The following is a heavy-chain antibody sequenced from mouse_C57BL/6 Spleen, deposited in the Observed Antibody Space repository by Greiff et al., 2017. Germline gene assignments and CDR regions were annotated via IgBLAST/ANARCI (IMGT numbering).Heavy chain of an antibody. CDR2: INPNNGGT. V-gene: IGHV1-26*01. J-gene: IGHJ3*01. D-gene: IGHD3-2*02. CDR3: ATDSSGYVFAY. CDR1: GYTFTDYY. Sequence: VQLQQSGPELVKPGASVKISCKASGYTFTDYYMNWVKQSHGKSLEWIGDINPNNGGTSYNQKFKGKATLTVDKSSSTAYMELRSLTSEDSAVYYCATDSSGYVFAYWGQGTLVTVSA.